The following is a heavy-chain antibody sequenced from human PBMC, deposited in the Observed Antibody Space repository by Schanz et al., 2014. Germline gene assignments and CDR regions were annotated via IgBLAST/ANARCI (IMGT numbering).Heavy chain of an antibody. V-gene: IGHV3-7*03. J-gene: IGHJ4*02. Sequence: EVQLVESGGGLVQPGGSLRLSCAASGFTVSSNYMSWVRQAPGKGLEWVANIKQDGSERYYVDSVKGRFTISRDNAKNSLYLQMNSLRVEDTAVYYCARDPNSVNEIDYWGQGTLVTVSS. CDR2: IKQDGSER. CDR1: GFTVSSNY. D-gene: IGHD5-12*01. CDR3: ARDPNSVNEIDY.